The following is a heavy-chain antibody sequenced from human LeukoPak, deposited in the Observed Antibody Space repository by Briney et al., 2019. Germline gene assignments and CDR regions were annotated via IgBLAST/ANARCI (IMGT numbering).Heavy chain of an antibody. D-gene: IGHD3/OR15-3a*01. CDR3: VRGTGY. Sequence: HPGGSLRLSCSVSGFTFSTYVMQWVRPAPGKGVEYVSAISSNGDNTYYADSVKGRFTISRDNSKNTLYLQMSSLRADDTAVYYCVRGTGYWGQGTLVTVSS. CDR2: ISSNGDNT. CDR1: GFTFSTYV. V-gene: IGHV3-64D*06. J-gene: IGHJ4*02.